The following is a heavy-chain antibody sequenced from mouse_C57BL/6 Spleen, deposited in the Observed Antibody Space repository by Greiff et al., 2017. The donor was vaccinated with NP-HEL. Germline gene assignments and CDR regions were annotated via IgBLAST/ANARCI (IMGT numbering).Heavy chain of an antibody. CDR1: GYTFTDYY. D-gene: IGHD1-1*01. V-gene: IGHV1-26*01. Sequence: VQLQQSGPDLVKPGASVKLSCKASGYTFTDYYMSWVKQSPGKSLEWIGYINPNNGGTSYDHKFKGKATLTVDKSYSTAYMELRSLTSEDSAYYYCGRFATYYCDYWGQGTTLTVSS. J-gene: IGHJ2*01. CDR3: GRFATYYCDY. CDR2: INPNNGGT.